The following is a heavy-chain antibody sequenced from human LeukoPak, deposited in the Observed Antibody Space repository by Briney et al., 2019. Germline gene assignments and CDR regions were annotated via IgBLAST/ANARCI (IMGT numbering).Heavy chain of an antibody. J-gene: IGHJ4*02. D-gene: IGHD4-23*01. Sequence: PGRSLRLSCVASGFTVSGNYMSWVRQAPGKGLEWVSLIYSGGTTYYADSVKGRFTISRDNSKNTLYLQMNSLRAEDTAVYYCARRAGGYSHPYDYWGQGILVTVSS. CDR1: GFTVSGNY. V-gene: IGHV3-53*01. CDR2: IYSGGTT. CDR3: ARRAGGYSHPYDY.